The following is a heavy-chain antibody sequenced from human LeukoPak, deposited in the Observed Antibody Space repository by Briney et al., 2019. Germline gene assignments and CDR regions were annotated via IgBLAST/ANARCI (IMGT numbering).Heavy chain of an antibody. CDR1: GGSISSYY. J-gene: IGHJ1*01. V-gene: IGHV4-4*07. Sequence: SETLSLTCTVSGGSISSYYWSWIRQPAGKGLEWIGRIYTSGSTNYNPSLKSRVTMSVDTSKNQFSLKLSSVTAADTAVYYCASLETPYYYDRPGAEYFQHWGQGTLVTVSS. CDR2: IYTSGST. CDR3: ASLETPYYYDRPGAEYFQH. D-gene: IGHD3-22*01.